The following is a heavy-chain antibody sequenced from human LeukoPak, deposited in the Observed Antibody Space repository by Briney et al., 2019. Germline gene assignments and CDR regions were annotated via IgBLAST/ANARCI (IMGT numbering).Heavy chain of an antibody. V-gene: IGHV1-69*13. D-gene: IGHD1-7*01. CDR3: ARVFGDNWNYQDAFDI. CDR2: IIPIFGTA. J-gene: IGHJ3*02. Sequence: HWASVKVSCKASGGTFSSSAISWVRQAPGQGLEWMGGIIPIFGTANYVEKFQGRVTITADESTSTAYMELSSLRSEDTAVYYCARVFGDNWNYQDAFDIWGQGTMVTVSS. CDR1: GGTFSSSA.